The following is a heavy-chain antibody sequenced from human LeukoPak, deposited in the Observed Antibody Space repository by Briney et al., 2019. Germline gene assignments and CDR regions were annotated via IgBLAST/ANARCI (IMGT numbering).Heavy chain of an antibody. J-gene: IGHJ3*02. Sequence: PGGSLRLSCAASGFTFSSYGMYWVRQAPGKGLEWVAVIWYDGSNKYYADSVKGRFTISRDNSKNTLYLQMNSPRAEDTAVYYCARGPYCSGGSCYRPLDAFDIWGQGTMVTVSS. CDR2: IWYDGSNK. D-gene: IGHD2-15*01. V-gene: IGHV3-33*07. CDR1: GFTFSSYG. CDR3: ARGPYCSGGSCYRPLDAFDI.